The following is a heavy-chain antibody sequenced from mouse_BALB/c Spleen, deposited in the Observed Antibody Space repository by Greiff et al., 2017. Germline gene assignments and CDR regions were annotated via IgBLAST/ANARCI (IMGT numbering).Heavy chain of an antibody. V-gene: IGHV1S132*01. J-gene: IGHJ4*01. D-gene: IGHD1-1*01. CDR3: ARAPSTVVATDYAMDY. Sequence: QVQLQQSGAELVKPGASVKLSCKTSGYTFTSYWIQWVKQRPGQGLGWIGEIFPGTGTTYYNEKFKGKATLTIDTSSSTAYMQLSSLTSEDSAVYFCARAPSTVVATDYAMDYWGQGTSVTVSS. CDR2: IFPGTGTT. CDR1: GYTFTSYW.